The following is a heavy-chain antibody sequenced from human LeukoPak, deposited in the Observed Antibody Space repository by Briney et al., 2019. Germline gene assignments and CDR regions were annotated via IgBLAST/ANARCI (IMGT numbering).Heavy chain of an antibody. Sequence: PGGSLRLSCAASGFTFDDYAMHWVRQAPGKGLEWVSGISWNSGSIGYADSVKGRFTISRDNAKNSLYLQMNSLRAEDMDLYYCAKETHAAAGKHYFDYWGQGTLVTVSS. CDR1: GFTFDDYA. CDR2: ISWNSGSI. CDR3: AKETHAAAGKHYFDY. J-gene: IGHJ4*02. V-gene: IGHV3-9*03. D-gene: IGHD6-13*01.